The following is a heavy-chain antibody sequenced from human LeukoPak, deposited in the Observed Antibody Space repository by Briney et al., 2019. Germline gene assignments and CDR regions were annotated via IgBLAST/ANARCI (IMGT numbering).Heavy chain of an antibody. CDR2: INPNSGGT. CDR1: GYTFTDYY. J-gene: IGHJ5*02. V-gene: IGHV1-2*02. Sequence: ASVKVSCKASGYTFTDYYFHWVRQAPGQGVEWMGWINPNSGGTVYAQNFQGRVTMTRDTSISIVYMELSSLRSDDTAVYYCASSGSSIQFDPWGQGTLVTVSS. D-gene: IGHD1-26*01. CDR3: ASSGSSIQFDP.